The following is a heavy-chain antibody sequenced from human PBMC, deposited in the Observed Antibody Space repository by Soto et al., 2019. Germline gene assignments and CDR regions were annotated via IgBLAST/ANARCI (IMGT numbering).Heavy chain of an antibody. CDR1: GFTFSSYE. D-gene: IGHD1-7*01. J-gene: IGHJ4*02. Sequence: LRLSCAASGFTFSSYEMNWVRQAPGKGLEWVSYITSRGSTIYYADSVKGRFTISRDNAKNSLYLQMNSLRAEDTAVYYCARDRNWNYDYWGQGTLVTVSS. CDR3: ARDRNWNYDY. CDR2: ITSRGSTI. V-gene: IGHV3-48*03.